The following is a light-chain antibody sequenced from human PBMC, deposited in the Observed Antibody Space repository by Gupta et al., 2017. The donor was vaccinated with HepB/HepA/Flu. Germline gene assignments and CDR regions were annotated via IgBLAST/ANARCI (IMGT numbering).Light chain of an antibody. Sequence: DIQMTQSPSSLSASVGDRVTITCRASQDIRNDVAWFQQKPGKAPKRLVLGAYSLQSGVPSRFFGSGTGTDFSLTISSLQPEDFATYYCRQDNTYPCTFGQGTKVEI. CDR3: RQDNTYPCT. J-gene: IGKJ2*02. CDR2: GAY. V-gene: IGKV1-17*01. CDR1: QDIRND.